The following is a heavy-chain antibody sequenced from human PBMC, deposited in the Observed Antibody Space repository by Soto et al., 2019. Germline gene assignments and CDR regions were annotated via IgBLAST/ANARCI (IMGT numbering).Heavy chain of an antibody. D-gene: IGHD3-22*01. V-gene: IGHV3-9*01. CDR3: AKGPQYYYDSSGYYPPIGY. CDR2: ISWNSGSI. Sequence: GGSLRLSCAASGFTFDDYAMHWVRQAPGKGLEWVSGISWNSGSIGYADSVKGQFTISRDNAKNSLYLQMNSLRAEDTALYYCAKGPQYYYDSSGYYPPIGYWGQGTLVTVPS. CDR1: GFTFDDYA. J-gene: IGHJ4*02.